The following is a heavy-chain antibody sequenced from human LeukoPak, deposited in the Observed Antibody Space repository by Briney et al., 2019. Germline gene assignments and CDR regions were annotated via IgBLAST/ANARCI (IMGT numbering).Heavy chain of an antibody. CDR3: ARDLGIAAAGNDY. CDR1: GFTFSDYY. D-gene: IGHD6-13*01. V-gene: IGHV4-38-2*02. J-gene: IGHJ4*02. Sequence: LRLSCAASGFTFSDYYMSWIRQPPGKGLEWIGGIYYSGSTYYNPSLKSRVTISVDTSKNQFSLKLSSVTAADTAVYYCARDLGIAAAGNDYWGQGTLVTVSS. CDR2: IYYSGST.